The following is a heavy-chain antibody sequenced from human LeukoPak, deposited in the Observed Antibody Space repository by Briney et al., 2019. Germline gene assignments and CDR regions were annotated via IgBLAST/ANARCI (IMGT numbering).Heavy chain of an antibody. Sequence: GGSLRLSCAASGFTFSSYEMNWVRQAPGKGLEWVSYISSSGSTIYYADSVKGRFTISRDNAKNSLYLQMNSLRAEDTAVYYCAREWYYYDSSGYYSGYWGQGTLVTVSP. J-gene: IGHJ4*02. V-gene: IGHV3-48*03. CDR1: GFTFSSYE. D-gene: IGHD3-22*01. CDR3: AREWYYYDSSGYYSGY. CDR2: ISSSGSTI.